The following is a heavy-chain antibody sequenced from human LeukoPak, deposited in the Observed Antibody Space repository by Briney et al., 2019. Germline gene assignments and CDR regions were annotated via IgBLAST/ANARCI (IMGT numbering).Heavy chain of an antibody. V-gene: IGHV1-2*02. CDR1: GYTFTSYY. Sequence: ASVKVSFKASGYTFTSYYIHWVRRAPGQGFEWMGWINPNSGDTKYAENLQGRVTMTRDTSINTAYMELSRLRSDDTAVYYCAGAGYSSGWPQTWGQGTLVTVSS. J-gene: IGHJ5*02. D-gene: IGHD6-19*01. CDR3: AGAGYSSGWPQT. CDR2: INPNSGDT.